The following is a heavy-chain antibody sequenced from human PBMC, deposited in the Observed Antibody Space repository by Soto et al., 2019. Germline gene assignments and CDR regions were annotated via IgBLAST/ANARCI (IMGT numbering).Heavy chain of an antibody. CDR1: GYNFNQYY. Sequence: QVQLMQSGAEVRKPGASVRLSCETSGYNFNQYYIHWVRQAPGQELEWMGIINLRGGTTEYAHKFRGRGTVTGDTSTKTAYLELRSLRSEATAMYFCSRGPADSDVPRWDYWVQGTLVTVSS. D-gene: IGHD1-26*01. V-gene: IGHV1-46*02. CDR3: SRGPADSDVPRWDY. CDR2: INLRGGTT. J-gene: IGHJ4*02.